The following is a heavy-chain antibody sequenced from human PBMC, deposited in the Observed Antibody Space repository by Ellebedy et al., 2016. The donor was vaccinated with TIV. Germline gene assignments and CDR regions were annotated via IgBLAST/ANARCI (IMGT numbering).Heavy chain of an antibody. CDR1: GDSIDTGGYY. V-gene: IGHV4-31*03. CDR2: IYYTGRT. J-gene: IGHJ3*02. CDR3: ARDNSDYGIDAFDI. D-gene: IGHD4-17*01. Sequence: SETLSLTCTVSGDSIDTGGYYRSWIRHHPGKGLEWIGYIYYTGRTDYNPSLKSRVTLSIDTSKTQFSLKLTSVTAADTAVYYCARDNSDYGIDAFDIWGHGTMVTVSA.